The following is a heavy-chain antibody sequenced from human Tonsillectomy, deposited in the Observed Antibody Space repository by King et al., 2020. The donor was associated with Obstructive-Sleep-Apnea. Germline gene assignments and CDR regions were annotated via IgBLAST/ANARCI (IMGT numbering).Heavy chain of an antibody. CDR3: ARHYNWNDEYNWFDP. D-gene: IGHD1-1*01. J-gene: IGHJ5*02. V-gene: IGHV5-51*01. Sequence: DVQLVQSGAEVKKPGESLKISCKGSGYSFTNYWIGWVRQMPGKGLEWMGIIYPVNSETRYSPSFQGQVTISADKSISTAYLQWSSLKASDTAMYYCARHYNWNDEYNWFDPWGQGTLVTVSS. CDR1: GYSFTNYW. CDR2: IYPVNSET.